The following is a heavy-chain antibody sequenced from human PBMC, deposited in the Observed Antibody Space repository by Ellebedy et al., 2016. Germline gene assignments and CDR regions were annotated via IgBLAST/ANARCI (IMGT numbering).Heavy chain of an antibody. CDR1: GFTFSTYW. CDR2: INTDGSSA. J-gene: IGHJ4*02. V-gene: IGHV3-74*01. Sequence: GGSLRLXCAASGFTFSTYWMHWVRQAPGKGLVWVSRINTDGSSATYADSAKGRFTISRDNSKTALYLRMNSLRVDDTAVYYCARDRPYFDSSVSHPALDYWGQGTLVTVSP. CDR3: ARDRPYFDSSVSHPALDY. D-gene: IGHD3-9*01.